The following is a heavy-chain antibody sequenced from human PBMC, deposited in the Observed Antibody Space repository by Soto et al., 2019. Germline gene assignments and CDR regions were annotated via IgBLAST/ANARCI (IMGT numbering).Heavy chain of an antibody. J-gene: IGHJ3*02. D-gene: IGHD3-22*01. CDR2: INAGNGNT. CDR1: GYTFTSYA. CDR3: AREPLPITMIVVLIGDAFDI. Sequence: GTSVRVACKASGYTFTSYAMHWVRQAPVQRLEWMGWINAGNGNTKYSQKCQGRVTITRDASASTAYMELSSLRSEDTAVYYCAREPLPITMIVVLIGDAFDIWGPGTMVTVSS. V-gene: IGHV1-3*01.